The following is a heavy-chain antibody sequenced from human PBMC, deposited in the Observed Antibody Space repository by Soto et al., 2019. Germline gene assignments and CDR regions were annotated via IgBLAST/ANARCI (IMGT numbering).Heavy chain of an antibody. J-gene: IGHJ4*02. D-gene: IGHD2-8*02. CDR1: GFSFSNSG. CDR3: ARDYARGWCQF. V-gene: IGHV3-30*03. Sequence: QVKLVESGGGVVQPGTSLRLSCTASGFSFSNSGIQWVRQTPGKGLEWVALISFDGDKYYVDSVKGRFTISRDNPTNTVYLQMNRLRPEDTGVYYCARDYARGWCQFGGQGTLVTVSS. CDR2: ISFDGDK.